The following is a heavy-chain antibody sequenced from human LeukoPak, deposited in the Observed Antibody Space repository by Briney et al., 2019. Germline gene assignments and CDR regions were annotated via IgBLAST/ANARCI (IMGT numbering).Heavy chain of an antibody. CDR3: ASPVRGYSGYDSHFDY. CDR1: GGTFSSYA. V-gene: IGHV1-69*04. Sequence: SVKVSCKASGGTFSSYAISWVRQAPGQGLEWMGRIIPIFGIANYAQKFQGRVTITADKSTSTAYMELSSLRSEDTAVYYCASPVRGYSGYDSHFDYWGQGTLVTVSS. J-gene: IGHJ4*02. CDR2: IIPIFGIA. D-gene: IGHD5-12*01.